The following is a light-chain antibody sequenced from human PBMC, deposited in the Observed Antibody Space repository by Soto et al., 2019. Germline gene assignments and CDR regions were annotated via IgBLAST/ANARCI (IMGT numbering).Light chain of an antibody. Sequence: SVLTQPRSVSESPGQSVTISCTGNSSDVGGYNFVSWYQQHPDKAPKLMIYDVSKRPSGVPDRFSGSKSGYTASLTISGLQAEDEADYYCCSYAGSYSYVFGTGTKVTVL. V-gene: IGLV2-11*01. CDR3: CSYAGSYSYV. CDR2: DVS. CDR1: SSDVGGYNF. J-gene: IGLJ1*01.